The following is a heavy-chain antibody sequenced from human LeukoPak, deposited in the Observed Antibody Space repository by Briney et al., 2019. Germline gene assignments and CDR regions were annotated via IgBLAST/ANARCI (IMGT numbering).Heavy chain of an antibody. CDR3: AKGYCDSSGYYYPHFDY. J-gene: IGHJ4*02. D-gene: IGHD3-22*01. Sequence: PGGSLRLSCAASGFTFSSYGMSWVRQAPGKGLEWVSAISGSGGSTYYADSVKGRFTISRDNSKNTLYLQMNSLRAEDTAVYYCAKGYCDSSGYYYPHFDYWGQGTLVTVSS. CDR2: ISGSGGST. V-gene: IGHV3-23*01. CDR1: GFTFSSYG.